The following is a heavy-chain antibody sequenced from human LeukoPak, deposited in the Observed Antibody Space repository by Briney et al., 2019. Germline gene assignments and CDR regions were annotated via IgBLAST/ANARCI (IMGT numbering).Heavy chain of an antibody. Sequence: PGGSLRLSRAASGFTFSSYGMHWVRQAPGKGLEWVAVISYDGSNKYYADSVKGRFTISRDNSKNTLYLQMNSLRAEDTAVYYCAKDRDWYYFDYWGQGTLVTVSS. CDR2: ISYDGSNK. CDR3: AKDRDWYYFDY. D-gene: IGHD5-24*01. CDR1: GFTFSSYG. J-gene: IGHJ4*02. V-gene: IGHV3-30*18.